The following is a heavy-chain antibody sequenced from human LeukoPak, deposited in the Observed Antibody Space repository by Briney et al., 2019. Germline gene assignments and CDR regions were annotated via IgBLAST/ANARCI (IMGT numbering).Heavy chain of an antibody. CDR1: GFTFSDYY. D-gene: IGHD3-22*01. V-gene: IGHV3-11*01. J-gene: IGHJ4*02. CDR3: ARFRYDSPLGY. Sequence: GGSLRLSCAASGFTFSDYYMSWIRQAPGKGLEGVSYISSSGSTIYYADSVKGRFTISRDNAKNSLYLQTNSLRAEDTAVYYCARFRYDSPLGYWGQGTLVTVSS. CDR2: ISSSGSTI.